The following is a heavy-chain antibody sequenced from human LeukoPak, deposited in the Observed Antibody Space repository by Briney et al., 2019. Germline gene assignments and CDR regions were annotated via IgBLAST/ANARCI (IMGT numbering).Heavy chain of an antibody. CDR1: GGSISSYY. J-gene: IGHJ4*02. D-gene: IGHD3-22*01. CDR3: AGSRYYYDSSGPEGFDY. V-gene: IGHV4-59*01. CDR2: IYYSGST. Sequence: SETLSLTCTVSGGSISSYYWSWIRQPPGKGLEWIGYIYYSGSTNYNPSLKSRVTISVDTSKNQFSLKLSSVTAADTAVYYCAGSRYYYDSSGPEGFDYWGQGTLVTVSS.